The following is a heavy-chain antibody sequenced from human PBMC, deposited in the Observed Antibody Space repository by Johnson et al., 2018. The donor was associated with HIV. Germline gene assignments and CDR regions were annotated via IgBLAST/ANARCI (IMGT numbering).Heavy chain of an antibody. Sequence: VQLVESGGGLVQPGGSLRLSCAASGFTFSNYAMHWVRQAPGKGLDYVSGISTNGGSTYYANSVKGRFTISRDNSKNTLYLQMGSLRAEDMAVYYCARDPAIRWSEWDSSGYYSPDAFDIWGQGTMVTVSS. J-gene: IGHJ3*02. CDR2: ISTNGGST. V-gene: IGHV3-64*01. CDR3: ARDPAIRWSEWDSSGYYSPDAFDI. D-gene: IGHD3-22*01. CDR1: GFTFSNYA.